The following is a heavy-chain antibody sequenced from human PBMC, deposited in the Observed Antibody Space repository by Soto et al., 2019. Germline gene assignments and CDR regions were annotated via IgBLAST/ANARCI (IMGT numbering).Heavy chain of an antibody. Sequence: LRLSCAASGFTFSRNCMTCVRQAPGKGLDRAANIDRDGRPKYYVDSVRGRLTISRDNSKNSLYLQVNSLKAEDPAVYYCARDGSSGDAPLLNYGLGGCGRRTSVTASS. CDR3: ARDGSSGDAPLLNYGLGG. CDR1: GFTFSRNC. J-gene: IGHJ6*04. D-gene: IGHD3-22*01. V-gene: IGHV3-7*01. CDR2: IDRDGRPK.